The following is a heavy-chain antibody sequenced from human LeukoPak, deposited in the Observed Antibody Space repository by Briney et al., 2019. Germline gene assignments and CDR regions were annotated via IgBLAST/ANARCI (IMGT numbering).Heavy chain of an antibody. D-gene: IGHD3-22*01. CDR3: ARPNYYDSSGYYYDEY. CDR2: IYPGDSDT. V-gene: IGHV5-51*01. CDR1: GYSFATYW. Sequence: GESLKISCKGSGYSFATYWIGWVRQMPGKGLEWMGIIYPGDSDTRYSPSSQGQVTISADKSISTAYLQWSSLKASDTAMYYCARPNYYDSSGYYYDEYWGQGTLVTVSS. J-gene: IGHJ4*02.